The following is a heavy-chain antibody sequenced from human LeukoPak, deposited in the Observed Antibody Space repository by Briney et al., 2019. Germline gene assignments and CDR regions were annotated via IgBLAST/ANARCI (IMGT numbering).Heavy chain of an antibody. CDR2: IYYSGST. V-gene: IGHV4-59*01. CDR3: ARATTGYYSKYYFDY. D-gene: IGHD3-9*01. J-gene: IGHJ4*02. Sequence: SETLSLTCTVSGGSIISYYWSWIRQPPGKGLEWIGYIYYSGSTNYNPSLKSRVTISVDTSKNQFSLKLSSVTAADTAVYYCARATTGYYSKYYFDYWGQGTLVTVSS. CDR1: GGSIISYY.